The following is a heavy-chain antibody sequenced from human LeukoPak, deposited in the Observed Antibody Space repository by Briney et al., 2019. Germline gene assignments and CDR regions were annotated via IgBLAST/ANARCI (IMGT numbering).Heavy chain of an antibody. Sequence: GGSLRLSCAASGFTFSSYDMHWVRQATGKGLEWVSAIGTAGDTYYPGSVKGRFTISRENAKNSLYLQMNSLRAGDTAVYYCARASTVNDAFDIWGQGTMVTVSS. CDR2: IGTAGDT. D-gene: IGHD4-17*01. CDR3: ARASTVNDAFDI. J-gene: IGHJ3*02. V-gene: IGHV3-13*01. CDR1: GFTFSSYD.